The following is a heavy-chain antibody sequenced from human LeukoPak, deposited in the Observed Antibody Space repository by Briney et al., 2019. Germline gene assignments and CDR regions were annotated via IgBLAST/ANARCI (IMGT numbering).Heavy chain of an antibody. J-gene: IGHJ6*02. V-gene: IGHV3-66*01. CDR2: IYSGGST. CDR1: GFTVSSNY. Sequence: GALRLSCAASGFTVSSNYMSWVRQAPGKGLEWVSVIYSGGSTYYADSVKGRFTISRDNSKNTLYLQMNSLRAEDTAVYYCARDVRIAARPGYYYGMDVWGQGTTVTVSS. D-gene: IGHD6-6*01. CDR3: ARDVRIAARPGYYYGMDV.